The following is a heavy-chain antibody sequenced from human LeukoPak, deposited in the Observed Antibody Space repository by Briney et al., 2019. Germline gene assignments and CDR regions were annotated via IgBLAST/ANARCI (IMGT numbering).Heavy chain of an antibody. CDR1: GFTFSNSA. V-gene: IGHV3-23*01. CDR2: LSGSGITT. J-gene: IGHJ4*01. Sequence: PGGSLRLSCAASGFTFSNSAMSWVRQAPGKGLEWVSTLSGSGITTYYADSVKGRFTISRDNSKNTLYLQMNNLRAEDTAVYYCAKGIYSSGWSYFDYWGHRTLVTVSS. D-gene: IGHD6-19*01. CDR3: AKGIYSSGWSYFDY.